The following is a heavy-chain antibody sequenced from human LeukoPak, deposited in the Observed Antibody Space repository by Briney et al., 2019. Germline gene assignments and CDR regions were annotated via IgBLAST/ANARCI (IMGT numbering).Heavy chain of an antibody. CDR2: ISYDGSNK. J-gene: IGHJ4*02. Sequence: GALRLSCAASGFTFSCYGMHWVRQAPGKGVEGVAVISYDGSNKYYADSVKGRFTISRDNSKNTLYLQMNSLRAEDTAVYYCAKSGRFLEWLLSAFDYWGQGTLVTVSS. V-gene: IGHV3-30*18. CDR1: GFTFSCYG. CDR3: AKSGRFLEWLLSAFDY. D-gene: IGHD3-3*01.